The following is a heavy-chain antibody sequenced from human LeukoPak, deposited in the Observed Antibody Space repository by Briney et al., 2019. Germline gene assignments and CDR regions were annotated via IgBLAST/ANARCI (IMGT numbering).Heavy chain of an antibody. CDR2: IYPGDSDT. V-gene: IGHV5-51*01. J-gene: IGHJ6*02. CDR1: GYSFTRYW. CDR3: ARTGAAGSYYYYYGMDV. D-gene: IGHD6-13*01. Sequence: GESLKISCKGSGYSFTRYWIGWVRQMPGKGLEWMGIIYPGDSDTRYSPSFQGQVTISADKSISTAYLQWSSLKASDTAMYYCARTGAAGSYYYYYGMDVWGQGTTVTVSS.